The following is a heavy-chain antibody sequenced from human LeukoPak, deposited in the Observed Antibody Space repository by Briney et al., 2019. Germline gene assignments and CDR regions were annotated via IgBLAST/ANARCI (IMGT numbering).Heavy chain of an antibody. CDR2: IYYSGST. Sequence: PSQTLSLTCTVSGGSISSGSYYWSWIRQPPGKGLEWIGYIYYSGSTNYNPSLESRVTISANTSKNQLSLKLSSVTAADTAVYYCARYSYGSTGPFDYWGQGTLVTVSS. V-gene: IGHV4-61*01. CDR1: GGSISSGSYY. D-gene: IGHD5-18*01. J-gene: IGHJ4*02. CDR3: ARYSYGSTGPFDY.